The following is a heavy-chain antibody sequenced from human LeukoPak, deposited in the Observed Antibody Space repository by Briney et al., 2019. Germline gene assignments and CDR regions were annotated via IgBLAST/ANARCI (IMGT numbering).Heavy chain of an antibody. J-gene: IGHJ5*02. CDR1: RFTFSSYW. CDR3: ARDGDAFWFDP. V-gene: IGHV3-7*01. D-gene: IGHD7-27*01. CDR2: IKQDGSEK. Sequence: GGSLRLSCAASRFTFSSYWMSWVRQAPGKGLEWVANIKQDGSEKYYVDSVKGRFTISRDNAKNSLYLQMNSLRAEDTAVYYCARDGDAFWFDPWGQGTLVTVSS.